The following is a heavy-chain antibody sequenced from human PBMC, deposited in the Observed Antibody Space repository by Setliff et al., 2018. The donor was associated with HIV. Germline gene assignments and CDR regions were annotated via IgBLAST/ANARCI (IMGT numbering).Heavy chain of an antibody. V-gene: IGHV4-59*01. CDR2: IYYSGRT. CDR1: GDSLSGYY. D-gene: IGHD2-15*01. CDR3: ARGWELLPYWALNV. J-gene: IGHJ6*04. Sequence: PSETLSLTCTVSGDSLSGYYWNWIRQPPGKGLEWIGYIYYSGRTDYNPSFRRRASISSGTSKNQFSLKLNSVTAADSAIYYCARGWELLPYWALNVWGKGTTVTVSS.